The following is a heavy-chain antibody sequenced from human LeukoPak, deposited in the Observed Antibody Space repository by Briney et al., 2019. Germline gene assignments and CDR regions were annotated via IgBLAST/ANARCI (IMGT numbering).Heavy chain of an antibody. CDR3: ARSDCSSTSCYTSYYYGMDV. D-gene: IGHD2-2*02. V-gene: IGHV1-69*13. J-gene: IGHJ6*02. CDR1: GGTFSSYA. CDR2: IIPIFGTA. Sequence: ASVKVSCKASGGTFSSYAISWVRQAPGQGLEWMGGIIPIFGTANYAQKFQGRVTITADESTSTAYVELSSLRSEDTAVYYCARSDCSSTSCYTSYYYGMDVWGQGTTVTVSS.